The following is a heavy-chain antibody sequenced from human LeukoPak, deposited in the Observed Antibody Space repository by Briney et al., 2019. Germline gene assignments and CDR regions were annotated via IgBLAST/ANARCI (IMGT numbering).Heavy chain of an antibody. CDR1: GDSISDYY. V-gene: IGHV4-4*07. CDR2: IYISGST. Sequence: SETLSLTCTVSGDSISDYYWSWIRQPAGKGLEWIGRIYISGSTNYNPSLESRVTISVDTSKNQFSLKLSSVTAADTAVYYCARVGDWNYGKSLFDYWGQGTLVTVSS. J-gene: IGHJ4*02. D-gene: IGHD1-7*01. CDR3: ARVGDWNYGKSLFDY.